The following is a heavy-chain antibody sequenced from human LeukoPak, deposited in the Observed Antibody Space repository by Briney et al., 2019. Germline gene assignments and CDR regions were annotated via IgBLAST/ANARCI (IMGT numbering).Heavy chain of an antibody. CDR3: AREVVGEMATRTSFWSYNWFDP. D-gene: IGHD5-24*01. J-gene: IGHJ5*02. V-gene: IGHV4-59*01. CDR2: IYYSGST. CDR1: GGSISSYY. Sequence: PSETLSLTCTVSGGSISSYYWSWIRQPPGKGLEWIGYIYYSGSTNYNPSLKSRVTISVDTSKNQFSLKLSSVTAADTAVYYCAREVVGEMATRTSFWSYNWFDPWGQGTLVTVSS.